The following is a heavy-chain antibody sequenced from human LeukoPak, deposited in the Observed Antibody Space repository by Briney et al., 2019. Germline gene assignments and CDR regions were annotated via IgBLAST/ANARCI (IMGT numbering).Heavy chain of an antibody. J-gene: IGHJ4*02. CDR1: GLTVSSSY. V-gene: IGHV3-53*04. CDR3: ARVRPWVFDY. Sequence: GGSLRLSCAASGLTVSSSYMSWVRQAAGKGLEWVSIIYIGDNPHYADSVKGRFTISRHNSKNTLYLQMNNLRAEDTAVYYCARVRPWVFDYWGQGTLVTVSS. CDR2: IYIGDNP.